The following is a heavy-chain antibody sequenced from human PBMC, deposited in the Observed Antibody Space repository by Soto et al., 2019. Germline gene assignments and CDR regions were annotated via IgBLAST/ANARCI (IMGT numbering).Heavy chain of an antibody. CDR2: MNPNSGNT. CDR1: GYTFTSYD. D-gene: IGHD6-19*01. CDR3: ARGGKGREVAGTNWFDP. Sequence: QVQLVQSGAEVKKPGASVKVSCKASGYTFTSYDINWVRQATGQGLEWMGWMNPNSGNTGYAQKFQGRVNMTRNTSISIAYMELRRLRSEDTAVYYCARGGKGREVAGTNWFDPWGQGTLVTVSS. V-gene: IGHV1-8*01. J-gene: IGHJ5*02.